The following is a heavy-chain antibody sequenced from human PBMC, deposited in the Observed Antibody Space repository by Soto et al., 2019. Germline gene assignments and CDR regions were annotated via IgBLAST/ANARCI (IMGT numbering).Heavy chain of an antibody. CDR3: ARRDSSTHYRY. D-gene: IGHD2-15*01. CDR2: INRSGST. V-gene: IGHV4-39*01. Sequence: SETLSITCTVSGGSISSGGYYWSWIRQPPGKGLEWIGEINRSGSTNCNPSLKSRVTISVDTSKNQFSLKLSSVTAADTAVYYCARRDSSTHYRYWGQGTLVTVSS. CDR1: GGSISSGGYY. J-gene: IGHJ4*02.